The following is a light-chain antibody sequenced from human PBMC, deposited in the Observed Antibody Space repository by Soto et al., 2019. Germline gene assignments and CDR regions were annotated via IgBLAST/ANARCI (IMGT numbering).Light chain of an antibody. CDR3: RSYTSSSTYV. Sequence: QSVLTQPPSVSGSPGQSVTISCTGTSSDVGGYNRVSWYQQPPGTAPKLMIYDVSNRPSGVPDRFSGSKSGNTASLTISGLQAEDEADYYCRSYTSSSTYVFGTGTKVTVL. V-gene: IGLV2-18*02. J-gene: IGLJ1*01. CDR1: SSDVGGYNR. CDR2: DVS.